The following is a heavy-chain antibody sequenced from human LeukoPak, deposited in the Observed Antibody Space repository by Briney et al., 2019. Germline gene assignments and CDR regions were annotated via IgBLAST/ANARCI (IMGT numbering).Heavy chain of an antibody. D-gene: IGHD3-10*01. CDR1: GFTFSSYS. V-gene: IGHV3-21*01. CDR3: ARVITMVRGAHFDY. J-gene: IGHJ4*02. Sequence: GGSLRLSCAASGFTFSSYSMNWVRQAPGKGLEWVSSISSSSSYIYYADSVKGRFTISRDNAKNSLYLQMNSLRAEDTAVYYCARVITMVRGAHFDYWGQGTLVTVSS. CDR2: ISSSSSYI.